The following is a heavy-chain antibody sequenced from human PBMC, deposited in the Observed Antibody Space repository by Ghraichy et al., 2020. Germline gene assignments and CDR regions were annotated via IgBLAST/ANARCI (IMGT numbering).Heavy chain of an antibody. CDR3: GRDGGGGADY. Sequence: ASVKVSCKASGYIFTSYYMHWVRQAPGQGLEWMGIINPSDGNTNYAQKFQGRVTMTRDTSTSTVYMELSSLSSEDTAVYYCGRDGGGGADYWGQGTLVTVSS. CDR2: INPSDGNT. D-gene: IGHD2-15*01. CDR1: GYIFTSYY. J-gene: IGHJ4*02. V-gene: IGHV1-46*03.